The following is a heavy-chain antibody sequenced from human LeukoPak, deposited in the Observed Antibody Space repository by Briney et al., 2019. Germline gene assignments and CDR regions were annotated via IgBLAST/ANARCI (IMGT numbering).Heavy chain of an antibody. D-gene: IGHD1-26*01. CDR2: ISSSSSYI. CDR3: ARVIVFRGYMDV. J-gene: IGHJ6*03. Sequence: NAGGSLRLSCAASGFTFSSYSMNWVRQAPGKGLEWVSSISSSSSYIYYADSVKGRFTISRDNAKNSLYLQMNSLRAEDTAVYYCARVIVFRGYMDVWGKGTTVTVSS. CDR1: GFTFSSYS. V-gene: IGHV3-21*01.